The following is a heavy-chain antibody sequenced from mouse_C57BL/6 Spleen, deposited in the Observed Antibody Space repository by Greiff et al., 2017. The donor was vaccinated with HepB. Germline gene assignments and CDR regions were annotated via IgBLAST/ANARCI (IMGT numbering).Heavy chain of an antibody. D-gene: IGHD1-1*01. V-gene: IGHV1-50*01. CDR1: GYTFTSYW. CDR3: ARFHYYGRGFAC. CDR2: IDPSDSYT. Sequence: QVQLQQPGAELVKPGASVKLSCKASGYTFTSYWMQWVKQRPGQGREWIGEIDPSDSYTNYNQKFKGKATLTVDTSSSTAYMQLSSLTSEDTAVYYCARFHYYGRGFACWGQGTLVTVSA. J-gene: IGHJ3*01.